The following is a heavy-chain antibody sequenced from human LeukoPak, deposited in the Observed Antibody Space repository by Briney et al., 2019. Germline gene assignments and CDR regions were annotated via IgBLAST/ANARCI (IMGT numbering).Heavy chain of an antibody. D-gene: IGHD3-9*01. CDR1: GFTFSSYA. CDR2: ISGSGGST. V-gene: IGHV3-23*01. J-gene: IGHJ6*02. Sequence: PGGSLRLSCAASGFTFSSYATSWVRQAPGKGLEWVSAISGSGGSTYYADSVKGRFTISRDNSKNTLYLQMNSLRAEDTAVYYCARDGRLRYFDSYYYGMDVWGQGTTVTVSS. CDR3: ARDGRLRYFDSYYYGMDV.